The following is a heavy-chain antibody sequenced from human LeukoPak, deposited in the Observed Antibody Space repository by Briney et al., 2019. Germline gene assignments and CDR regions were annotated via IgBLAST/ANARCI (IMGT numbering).Heavy chain of an antibody. CDR1: GGSMRSNH. CDR2: IYYSGST. D-gene: IGHD5-18*01. Sequence: SETLSLTCTVSGGSMRSNHWLWIRQSPGKGVEWIGNIYYSGSTNYNPSLKNRVNISVDTSKNQFSLELTSVTVADTAVYYCASGYFSAWSDWFDPWGQGALVTVSS. CDR3: ASGYFSAWSDWFDP. V-gene: IGHV4-59*01. J-gene: IGHJ5*02.